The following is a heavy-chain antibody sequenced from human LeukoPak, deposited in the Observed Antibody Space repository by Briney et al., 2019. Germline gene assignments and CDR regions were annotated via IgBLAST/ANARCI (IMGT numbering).Heavy chain of an antibody. CDR2: IYQDGSEK. CDR1: GFTFSSHW. Sequence: GGSLRLSCAASGFTFSSHWMSWVRRAPGKGLEGVANIYQDGSEKYYVDSVKGRFTISRDNAKNSLFLQMNSLRAEDTAVYYCAKDPGEGIAAAVDYWGQGTLVTVSS. V-gene: IGHV3-7*03. J-gene: IGHJ4*02. D-gene: IGHD6-13*01. CDR3: AKDPGEGIAAAVDY.